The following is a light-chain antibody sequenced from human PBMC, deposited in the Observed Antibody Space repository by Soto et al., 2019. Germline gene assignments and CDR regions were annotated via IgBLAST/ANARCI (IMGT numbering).Light chain of an antibody. V-gene: IGKV3-15*01. CDR2: GAS. CDR1: QSVGNN. Sequence: EIVMTQSPGTLSVSPWERVTLSCRASQSVGNNLAWHQQKPGQAPRLLIYGASTRATGFPARFSGSGSGTEFTLTISSLQSEDFAVYYCQQYGSSPLTFGGGTKVDIK. J-gene: IGKJ4*01. CDR3: QQYGSSPLT.